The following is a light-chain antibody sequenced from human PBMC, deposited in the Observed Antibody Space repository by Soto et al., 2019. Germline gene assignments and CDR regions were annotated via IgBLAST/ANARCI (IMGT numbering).Light chain of an antibody. CDR3: QQYKNWPPLT. V-gene: IGKV3-15*01. CDR2: GAF. Sequence: EIVMTQSPATLSVSPGETATLSCRARQSVTYNLAWYQQKPGQGPRLLIYGAFTRATGIPARFSGSGSGTEFTLTISSLQSEDFAVYYCQQYKNWPPLTFGGGTKVEIK. CDR1: QSVTYN. J-gene: IGKJ4*01.